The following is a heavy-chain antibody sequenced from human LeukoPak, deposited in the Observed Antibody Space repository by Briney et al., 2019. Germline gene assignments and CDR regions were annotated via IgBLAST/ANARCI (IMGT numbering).Heavy chain of an antibody. J-gene: IGHJ4*02. CDR1: GYTFTSYG. CDR3: ARALAVTGRGPRDFDF. Sequence: ASVTVSCKASGYTFTSYGISWVRQAPGQGLEWMGWISAYNGNTNYAQKFQGRITMTTHTSTTTAHMELRSLRSDDTAVYYCARALAVTGRGPRDFDFWGQGTLVTVSS. CDR2: ISAYNGNT. D-gene: IGHD6-19*01. V-gene: IGHV1-18*01.